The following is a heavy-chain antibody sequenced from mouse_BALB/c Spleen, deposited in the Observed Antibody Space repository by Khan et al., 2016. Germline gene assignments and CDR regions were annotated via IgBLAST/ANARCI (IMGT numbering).Heavy chain of an antibody. CDR1: GFNIKDTF. Sequence: VQLKESGAELVKPGASVKLSCTASGFNIKDTFMHWVKQRPEQGLEWIGRIDPANGNTRYDPKFQGKATITADTSSNTAYLQLSSLTSEDTAVYYCAIRGPIYDYGSTYGYWGQGTTLTVSS. CDR2: IDPANGNT. J-gene: IGHJ2*01. V-gene: IGHV14-3*02. CDR3: AIRGPIYDYGSTYGY. D-gene: IGHD1-1*01.